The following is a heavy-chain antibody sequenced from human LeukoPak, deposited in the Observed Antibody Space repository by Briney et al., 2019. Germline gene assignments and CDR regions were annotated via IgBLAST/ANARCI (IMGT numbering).Heavy chain of an antibody. CDR3: ASYDFWSGYYYDY. CDR1: GGSISSYY. Sequence: PSETLSLTCTVSGGSISSYYWSWIRQPPGKGLEWIGYIYYSGSTNYNPSLKSRVTISVDTSKNQFSLKLSSVTAADTAVYYCASYDFWSGYYYDYWGQGTLVTASS. J-gene: IGHJ4*02. CDR2: IYYSGST. D-gene: IGHD3-3*01. V-gene: IGHV4-59*01.